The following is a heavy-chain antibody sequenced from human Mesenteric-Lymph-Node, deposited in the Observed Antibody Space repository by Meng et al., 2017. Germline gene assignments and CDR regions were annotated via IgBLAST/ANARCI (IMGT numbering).Heavy chain of an antibody. Sequence: QVQLQQWAAGLLKPSETLSLTCAVHGGSFIGYYWSWIRQPPGKGLEWIGEINHSGSTNYNPSLKSRVTISVDTSKNQFSLKLSSVTAADTAVYYCARGGGNSWYIDYWGQGTLVTVSS. D-gene: IGHD6-13*01. J-gene: IGHJ4*02. CDR1: GGSFIGYY. V-gene: IGHV4-34*01. CDR2: INHSGST. CDR3: ARGGGNSWYIDY.